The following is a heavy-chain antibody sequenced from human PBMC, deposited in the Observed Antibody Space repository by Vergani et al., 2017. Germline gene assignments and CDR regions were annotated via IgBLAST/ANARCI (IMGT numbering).Heavy chain of an antibody. CDR3: ARDLFVQYYFDY. CDR1: GFTFSSYA. D-gene: IGHD3-3*01. CDR2: ISYDGSNK. J-gene: IGHJ4*02. V-gene: IGHV3-30*04. Sequence: QVQLVESGGGVVQPGRSLRLSCAASGFTFSSYAMHWVRQAPGKGLEWVAVISYDGSNKYYADSVKGRFTISRDKSKNTLYLQMNSLRAEDTAVYYCARDLFVQYYFDYWGQGTLVTVSS.